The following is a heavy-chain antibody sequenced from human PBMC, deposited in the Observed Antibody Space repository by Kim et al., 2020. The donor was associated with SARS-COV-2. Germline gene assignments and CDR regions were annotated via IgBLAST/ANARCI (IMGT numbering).Heavy chain of an antibody. D-gene: IGHD4-17*01. CDR1: GGSFSGYY. Sequence: SETLSLTCAVYGGSFSGYYWSWIRQPPGKGLEWIGEINHSGSTNYNPSLKSRVTISVDTSKNQFSLKLSSVTAADTAVYYCARELLYYGGNSGGDYWGQGTLVTVSS. V-gene: IGHV4-34*01. J-gene: IGHJ4*02. CDR3: ARELLYYGGNSGGDY. CDR2: INHSGST.